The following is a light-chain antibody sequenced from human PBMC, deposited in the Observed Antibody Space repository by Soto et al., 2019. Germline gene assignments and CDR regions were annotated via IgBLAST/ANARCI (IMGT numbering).Light chain of an antibody. J-gene: IGKJ4*02. Sequence: DVQMTQSPSSLSASVGDRVTITCQASQNISSYLNWYQHKPGKAPKLLIYDASSLQRGVPSRFSGRGSGTDFTFTISSLQPEDIATYYCQQNDNAPLTFGRGTKVEIK. CDR2: DAS. CDR3: QQNDNAPLT. V-gene: IGKV1-33*01. CDR1: QNISSY.